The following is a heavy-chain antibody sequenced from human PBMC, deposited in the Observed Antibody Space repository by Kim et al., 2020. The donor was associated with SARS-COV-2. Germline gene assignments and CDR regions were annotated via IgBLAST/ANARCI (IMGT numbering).Heavy chain of an antibody. D-gene: IGHD3-22*01. J-gene: IGHJ6*02. Sequence: GGSLRLSCAASGFTFSSYSMNWVRQAPGKGLEWVSYISSSSSTIYYADSVKGRFTISRDNAKNSLYLQMNSLRDEDTAVYYCARDAFYDSSGYYLLKDYYYYYGMDVWGQGTTVTVSS. CDR2: ISSSSSTI. CDR3: ARDAFYDSSGYYLLKDYYYYYGMDV. CDR1: GFTFSSYS. V-gene: IGHV3-48*02.